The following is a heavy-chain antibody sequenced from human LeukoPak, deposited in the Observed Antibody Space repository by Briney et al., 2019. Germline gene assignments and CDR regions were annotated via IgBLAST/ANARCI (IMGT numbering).Heavy chain of an antibody. CDR1: GFTFSSYG. CDR3: AKDVTSIPGD. Sequence: GGSLRLSCAASGFTFSSYGMHWVRQAPGKGLEGVAVISYDGSNKYYADSVKGRFTISRDNSKNTLYLQMNSLRAEDTAVYYCAKDVTSIPGDWGQGTLVTVSS. V-gene: IGHV3-30*18. D-gene: IGHD2-2*02. J-gene: IGHJ4*02. CDR2: ISYDGSNK.